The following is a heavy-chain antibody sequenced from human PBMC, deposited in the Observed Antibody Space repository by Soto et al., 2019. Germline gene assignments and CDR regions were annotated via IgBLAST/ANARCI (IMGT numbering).Heavy chain of an antibody. CDR2: ILNDGSNR. J-gene: IGHJ6*02. V-gene: IGHV3-33*01. D-gene: IGHD3-10*01. CDR1: GFTFSNYG. Sequence: QVPLVESGGGVVQPGRSLRLSCAASGFTFSNYGMHWVRQAPGKGLEWVAVILNDGSNRYHADSVKDRFTISRDNSKNTLYLQMNSLRAEDTAVYYCARDDEYSGNGTDVWGQGTTVTVS. CDR3: ARDDEYSGNGTDV.